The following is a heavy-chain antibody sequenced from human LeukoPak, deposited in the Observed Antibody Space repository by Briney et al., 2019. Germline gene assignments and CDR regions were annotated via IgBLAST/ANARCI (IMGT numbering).Heavy chain of an antibody. Sequence: PGGSLRLSCAASGFTFSSYGMHWVRQAPGKGLEWVAFIRYDGSNKYYADSVKGRFTISRDNSKNTLYLQMNSLRAEDTAVYYCARDSPNDFWSGYFVYWGQGTLVTVSS. J-gene: IGHJ4*02. CDR3: ARDSPNDFWSGYFVY. D-gene: IGHD3-3*01. V-gene: IGHV3-30*02. CDR2: IRYDGSNK. CDR1: GFTFSSYG.